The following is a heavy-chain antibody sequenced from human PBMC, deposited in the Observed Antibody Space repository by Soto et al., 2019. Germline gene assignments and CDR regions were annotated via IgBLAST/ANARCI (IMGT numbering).Heavy chain of an antibody. CDR2: IKQDGSAK. D-gene: IGHD6-19*01. CDR3: VRDVSAWYGL. CDR1: GFTFSTFW. V-gene: IGHV3-7*05. J-gene: IGHJ5*02. Sequence: EVQLVESGGGLVQPGGSLRLSCTGSGFTFSTFWMTWVRQTPGKGLEWVANIKQDGSAKYYVDSVRGRFTVSRDNVENSLYLQMNSLSPEDPAIYSCVRDVSAWYGLWGKGALVTAS.